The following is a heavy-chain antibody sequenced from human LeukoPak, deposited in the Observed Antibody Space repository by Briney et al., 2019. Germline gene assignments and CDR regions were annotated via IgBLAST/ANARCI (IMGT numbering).Heavy chain of an antibody. CDR2: INSDGRST. D-gene: IGHD3-3*01. Sequence: GGSLRLSCAASGFTFSTAWMHWVRQVPGKGLVWVSRINSDGRSTDYADSVKGRFTISRDNTKNTLYLQMNSLRVEDTAVYYCAHTVWSGNYFDYWGQGTLVTVSS. V-gene: IGHV3-74*01. CDR1: GFTFSTAW. J-gene: IGHJ4*02. CDR3: AHTVWSGNYFDY.